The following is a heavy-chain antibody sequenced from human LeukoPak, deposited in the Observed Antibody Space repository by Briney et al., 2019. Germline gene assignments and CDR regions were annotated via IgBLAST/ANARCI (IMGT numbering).Heavy chain of an antibody. CDR3: AREGYYDSSGYDVDY. Sequence: ASETLSLTCTVSGYSISSGYYWGWIRQPPGKGLEWIGSIYHSGSTYYNPSLKSRVTISVDTSKNQFSLKLSSVTAADTAVYYCAREGYYDSSGYDVDYWGQGTLVTVSP. CDR1: GYSISSGYY. J-gene: IGHJ4*02. V-gene: IGHV4-38-2*02. D-gene: IGHD3-22*01. CDR2: IYHSGST.